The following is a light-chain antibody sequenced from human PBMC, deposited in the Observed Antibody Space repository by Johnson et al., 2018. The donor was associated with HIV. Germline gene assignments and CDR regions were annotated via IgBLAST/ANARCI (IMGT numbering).Light chain of an antibody. V-gene: IGLV1-51*01. J-gene: IGLJ1*01. Sequence: QSVLTQPPSVSAAPGQKVTFSCSGSTSNIGNNDVSWYRHLPGTAPKLLIYDNYKRPSGIPDRFSGSKSGTSATLGITGLQTGDEADYYCGTWDSRLSVYVFGTGTKVTVL. CDR2: DNY. CDR1: TSNIGNND. CDR3: GTWDSRLSVYV.